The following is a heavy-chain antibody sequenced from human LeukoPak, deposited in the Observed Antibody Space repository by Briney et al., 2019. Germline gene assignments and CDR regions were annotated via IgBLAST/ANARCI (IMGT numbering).Heavy chain of an antibody. V-gene: IGHV4-39*01. J-gene: IGHJ1*01. CDR1: GGSISSGSYY. Sequence: SETLSLTCTVSGGSISSGSYYWGWIRQPPGEGLEWIGNIYYTGSTYYKSSLKSRVTLSVDTSKNQFSLNLSSVTAADTAVYYCARHGDGGPAEYFRHWGQGTLVTVSS. CDR3: ARHGDGGPAEYFRH. D-gene: IGHD4-23*01. CDR2: IYYTGST.